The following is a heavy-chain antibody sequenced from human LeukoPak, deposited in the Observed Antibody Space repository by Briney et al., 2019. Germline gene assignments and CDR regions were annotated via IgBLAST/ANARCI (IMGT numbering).Heavy chain of an antibody. D-gene: IGHD2-15*01. CDR2: ISGSGGRI. V-gene: IGHV3-23*01. CDR1: GFTFSRFG. Sequence: PGGSLRLSCAASGFTFSRFGMSWVRQAPGKGLEWVSAISGSGGRIYYADSVKGRFTISRDNSKNTLYLQMSSLRAEDTAVYYCATAPYYFDYWGQGTLVTVPS. CDR3: ATAPYYFDY. J-gene: IGHJ4*02.